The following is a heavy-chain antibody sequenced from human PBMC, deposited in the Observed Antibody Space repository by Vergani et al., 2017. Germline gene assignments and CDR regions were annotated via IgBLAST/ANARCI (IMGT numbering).Heavy chain of an antibody. V-gene: IGHV4-4*03. CDR2: IYHSGST. D-gene: IGHD5-18*01. J-gene: IGHJ5*02. CDR1: GGSISSSNW. CDR3: ARAEYSYGYEDLRGWFDP. Sequence: QVQLQESGPGLVKPPGTLSLTCAVSGGSISSSNWWSWVRQPPGKGLEWIGEIYHSGSTNYNPSLKSRVTISVDKSKNQFSLKLSSVTAADTAVYYCARAEYSYGYEDLRGWFDPWGQGTLVTVSS.